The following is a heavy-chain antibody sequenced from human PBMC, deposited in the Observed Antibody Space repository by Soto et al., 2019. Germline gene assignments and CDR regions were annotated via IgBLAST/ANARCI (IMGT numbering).Heavy chain of an antibody. D-gene: IGHD6-13*01. CDR3: AKGGGAPGYPIDY. CDR1: GFTFGNYV. J-gene: IGHJ4*02. CDR2: ITYGGSKR. Sequence: ESGGGVVPPGKSLRLSCVGSGFTFGNYVMYWVRKAPGKGLDWEAFITYGGSKRYHADPVKGQFTISRDNARNTLYLQMDRLRPEDTAVYYCAKGGGAPGYPIDYWGQGTLVIVSS. V-gene: IGHV3-30*18.